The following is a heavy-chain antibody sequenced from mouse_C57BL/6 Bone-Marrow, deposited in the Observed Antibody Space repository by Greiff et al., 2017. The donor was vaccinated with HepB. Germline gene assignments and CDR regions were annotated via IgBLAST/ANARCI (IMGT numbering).Heavy chain of an antibody. CDR1: GFTFNTYA. CDR2: IRSKSSNYAT. V-gene: IGHV10-3*01. J-gene: IGHJ3*01. CDR3: VGDHYYGGGCAWFAY. Sequence: EVMLVESGGGLVQPKGSLKLSCAASGFTFNTYAMHWVRQAPGKGLEWVARIRSKSSNYATYYADSVKDRFTISRDDSQSMLYLQMNNLKTEDTALYYCVGDHYYGGGCAWFAYWGQGTLGTVSA. D-gene: IGHD1-1*01.